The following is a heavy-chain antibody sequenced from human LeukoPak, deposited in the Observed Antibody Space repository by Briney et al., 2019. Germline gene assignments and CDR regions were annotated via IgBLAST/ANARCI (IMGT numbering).Heavy chain of an antibody. D-gene: IGHD3-10*01. CDR2: IGTGGDT. CDR1: GFTFSSYD. J-gene: IGHJ3*02. Sequence: PGGSLRLSCAASGFTFSSYDMHWVRQGTGKGLEWVSAIGTGGDTHYAGSVKGRFTISRENAKNSLYLQMNSLRAGDTAVYYCARRLTYYYGSGTVNDAFDIWGQGTMVAVSS. CDR3: ARRLTYYYGSGTVNDAFDI. V-gene: IGHV3-13*04.